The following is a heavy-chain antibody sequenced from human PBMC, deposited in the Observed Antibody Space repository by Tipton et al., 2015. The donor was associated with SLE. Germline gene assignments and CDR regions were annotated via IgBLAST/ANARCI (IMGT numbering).Heavy chain of an antibody. Sequence: QLVQSGAEVKKPGESLKISCKGSGYSFSLFGVAWVRQMPGKGLEWMGIIYPSDSDTRYSPSFQGQVTISADKSISTAYLQWNSLRASDTAVYYCARHVGVVGTSHKWFDPWGQGTLVTVSS. D-gene: IGHD5-12*01. V-gene: IGHV5-51*01. CDR3: ARHVGVVGTSHKWFDP. CDR2: IYPSDSDT. J-gene: IGHJ5*02. CDR1: GYSFSLFG.